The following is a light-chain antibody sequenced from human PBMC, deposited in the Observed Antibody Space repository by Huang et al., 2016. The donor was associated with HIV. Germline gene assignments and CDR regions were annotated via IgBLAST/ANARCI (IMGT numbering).Light chain of an antibody. V-gene: IGKV1-5*03. Sequence: DIQMTQSPSTLSASVGDRVTITCRASQSISYWLAWYQQKPGKAPNLLIYKSSSLQSGVPSRFSGSGSGTEFTITISSLQPDDFASYYCQQYHSYSWTFGQGTKVEIK. CDR3: QQYHSYSWT. CDR2: KSS. J-gene: IGKJ1*01. CDR1: QSISYW.